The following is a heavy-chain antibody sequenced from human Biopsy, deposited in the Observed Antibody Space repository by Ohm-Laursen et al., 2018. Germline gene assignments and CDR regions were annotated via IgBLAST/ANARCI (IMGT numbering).Heavy chain of an antibody. CDR3: ASHVTYNFNGGLDY. CDR2: IIPMFGTT. CDR1: RVTFSSYA. J-gene: IGHJ4*01. Sequence: GASVKVFCKSSRVTFSSYAVSWVRQAPGQGLEWMGGIIPMFGTTNYAQKFQGRLSITADKSTTAAYLELSGLRSEDTAVYYCASHVTYNFNGGLDYWGHGTLVTVSS. V-gene: IGHV1-69*06. D-gene: IGHD1-14*01.